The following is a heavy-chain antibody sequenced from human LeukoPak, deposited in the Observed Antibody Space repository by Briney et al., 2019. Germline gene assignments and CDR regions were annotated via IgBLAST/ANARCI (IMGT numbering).Heavy chain of an antibody. CDR3: AKKDLGYSSGWYGGAFDI. D-gene: IGHD6-19*01. CDR2: ISYDGSNK. CDR1: GFTFSSYA. J-gene: IGHJ3*02. V-gene: IGHV3-30-3*02. Sequence: QAGGSLRLSCAASGFTFSSYATHWVRHAPGKGLEWVAVISYDGSNKYYTDSVKGRFTISRDNSKNTVYMQMNSLRAEDTAVYYCAKKDLGYSSGWYGGAFDIWGQGTMVTVSS.